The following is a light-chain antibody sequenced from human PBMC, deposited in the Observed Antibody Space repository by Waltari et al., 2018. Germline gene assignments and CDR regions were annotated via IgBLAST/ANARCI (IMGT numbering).Light chain of an antibody. Sequence: IVMTQSPATLSVSPGERVTLSCRASQSVSGNLAWYQQNPGQAPRLLRYGASTRAAGVPTRFSGSGSGTEFTVTISSLQSEDFAVYYCQQYNDWPQTFGQGTKLETK. CDR1: QSVSGN. J-gene: IGKJ2*01. CDR3: QQYNDWPQT. V-gene: IGKV3-15*01. CDR2: GAS.